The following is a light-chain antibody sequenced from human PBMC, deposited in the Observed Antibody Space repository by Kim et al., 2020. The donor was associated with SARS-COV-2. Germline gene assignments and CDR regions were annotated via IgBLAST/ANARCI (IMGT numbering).Light chain of an antibody. CDR3: QSYDKNLSVV. V-gene: IGLV1-40*01. J-gene: IGLJ2*01. Sequence: GQRVTSSCPGSTSTLGAGYDVHWYQQFPGTAPKLIMFGDNKRPSGVPDRFSGSKSGNPASLAITGLQAEDEADYYCQSYDKNLSVVFGGGTKVTVL. CDR1: TSTLGAGYD. CDR2: GDN.